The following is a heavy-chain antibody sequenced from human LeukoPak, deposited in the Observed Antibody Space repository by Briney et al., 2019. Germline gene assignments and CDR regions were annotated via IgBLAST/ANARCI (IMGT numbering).Heavy chain of an antibody. J-gene: IGHJ4*02. CDR1: GFTFSSYA. CDR3: ANYYDSSGYSLFRS. D-gene: IGHD3-22*01. V-gene: IGHV3-23*01. Sequence: PGGSLRLSCAASGFTFSSYAMSWVRQAPGKGLEWVSAISGSGGSTYYADSVKGRFTISRDNSKNTLYLQMNSLRAEDTAVYFCANYYDSSGYSLFRSWGQGTLVTVSS. CDR2: ISGSGGST.